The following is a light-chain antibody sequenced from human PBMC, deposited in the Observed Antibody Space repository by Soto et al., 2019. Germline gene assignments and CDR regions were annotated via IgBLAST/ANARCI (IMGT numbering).Light chain of an antibody. J-gene: IGKJ1*01. CDR2: GAS. Sequence: EVVMTQSPATLSVSPGERATLSCRASQSVSSNLAWYQQKPGQAPRLLIYGASTRATGIPARFSGSGSGTEFTLTISSLRPDDFATYYCQQYNSYWTFGQGTKVDIK. CDR3: QQYNSYWT. CDR1: QSVSSN. V-gene: IGKV3-15*01.